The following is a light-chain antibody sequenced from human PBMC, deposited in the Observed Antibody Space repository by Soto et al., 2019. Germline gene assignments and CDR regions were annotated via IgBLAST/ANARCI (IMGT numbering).Light chain of an antibody. J-gene: IGKJ1*01. V-gene: IGKV3-20*01. CDR2: GAS. CDR1: QTVRSSS. Sequence: ERATLSCRASQTVRSSSLAWYQQKPGQAPRLLIFGASTRAAGFPDRFSGSGSGTDFTLTISRLEPEDFAVYYCHQYGNSPGTFGQGTKVDIK. CDR3: HQYGNSPGT.